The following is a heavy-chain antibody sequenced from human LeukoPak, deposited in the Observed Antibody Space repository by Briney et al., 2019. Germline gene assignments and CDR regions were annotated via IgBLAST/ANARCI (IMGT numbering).Heavy chain of an antibody. CDR1: GGSITNYY. V-gene: IGHV4-59*12. CDR3: ARDGNRIAARPPTFSDY. D-gene: IGHD6-6*01. J-gene: IGHJ4*02. Sequence: SETLSLTCAVSGGSITNYYWNWIRQPPGEGLEWIGYIYHSGRTNYNPSLQSRVTISLDTSKNQFSLKLSSVTAADTAVYYCARDGNRIAARPPTFSDYWGQGTLVTVSS. CDR2: IYHSGRT.